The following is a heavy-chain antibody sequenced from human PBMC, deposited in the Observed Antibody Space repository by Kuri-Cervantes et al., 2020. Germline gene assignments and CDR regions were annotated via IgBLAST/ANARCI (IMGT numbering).Heavy chain of an antibody. Sequence: ASVKDSCKASGYTFTSYDINWVRQDTGQGLEWMGWMNPNSGNTGYAQNVQGRVTMTMNTSISTAYMELSSLRSADTAVCYCARETAAVTVDYWGQGTLVTVSS. J-gene: IGHJ4*02. CDR1: GYTFTSYD. V-gene: IGHV1-8*01. CDR2: MNPNSGNT. CDR3: ARETAAVTVDY. D-gene: IGHD6-13*01.